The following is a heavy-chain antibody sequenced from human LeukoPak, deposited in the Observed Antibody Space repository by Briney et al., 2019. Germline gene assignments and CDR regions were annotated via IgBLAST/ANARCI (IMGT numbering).Heavy chain of an antibody. V-gene: IGHV3-7*01. CDR1: GFTFSSYW. D-gene: IGHD2-15*01. CDR3: TRDYRGYQAPYYFDY. J-gene: IGHJ4*02. Sequence: PGGSLRLSCAASGFTFSSYWMSWVRQAPGKGLESVANIKQDGSEKYYVDSVKGRFTISRDNAKNSLYLLMNSLRAEDTAVYYCTRDYRGYQAPYYFDYWGQGTLVTVSS. CDR2: IKQDGSEK.